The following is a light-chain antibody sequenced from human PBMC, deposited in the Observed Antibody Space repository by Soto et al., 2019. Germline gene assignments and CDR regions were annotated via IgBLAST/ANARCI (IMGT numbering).Light chain of an antibody. CDR2: EVS. Sequence: QSALTQPASVSGSPGQSITISCTGTSSDVGGYNYVSWYQQHPGKAPKLMIYEVSNRPSGVSNRFSGSKSGNTASLTVFGLKAEDEADYYCSSYTSSITWVFGGGTKLTVL. J-gene: IGLJ3*02. CDR1: SSDVGGYNY. V-gene: IGLV2-14*01. CDR3: SSYTSSITWV.